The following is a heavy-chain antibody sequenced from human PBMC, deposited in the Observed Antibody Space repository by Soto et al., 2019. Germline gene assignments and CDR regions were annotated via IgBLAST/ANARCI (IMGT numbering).Heavy chain of an antibody. CDR2: IIPIFGTA. CDR3: ARLPGAPGQDYYYGMDV. Sequence: QVQLVQSGAEVKKPGSSVKVSCKASGGTFSSYAISWVRQAPGHGLEWMGGIIPIFGTANYAQKFQGRVTITADKSTSTAYMELSSLRSEDTAVYYCARLPGAPGQDYYYGMDVWGQGTTVTVSS. D-gene: IGHD3-10*01. V-gene: IGHV1-69*06. J-gene: IGHJ6*02. CDR1: GGTFSSYA.